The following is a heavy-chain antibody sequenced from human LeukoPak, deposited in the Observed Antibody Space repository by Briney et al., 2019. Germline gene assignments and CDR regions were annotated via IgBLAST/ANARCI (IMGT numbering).Heavy chain of an antibody. CDR2: IRYDGSNK. D-gene: IGHD2-2*01. Sequence: PGGSLRLSCAASGFTFSSYGMHWVRQAPGKGLEWVAFIRYDGSNKYYADSVKGRFTISRDNSKNTLHLQMNSLRAEDTAVYYCAKDRVVPAANYFDHWGQGTLVTVSS. CDR3: AKDRVVPAANYFDH. CDR1: GFTFSSYG. V-gene: IGHV3-30*02. J-gene: IGHJ4*02.